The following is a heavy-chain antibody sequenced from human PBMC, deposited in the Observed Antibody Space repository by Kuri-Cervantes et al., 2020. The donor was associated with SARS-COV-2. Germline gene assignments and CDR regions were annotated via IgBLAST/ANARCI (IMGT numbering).Heavy chain of an antibody. CDR1: GFTFGSYS. Sequence: GESLKISCAASGFTFGSYSMNWVRQAPGKGLEWVSAISGSGGSTYYADSVKGRFTISRDDAKNSLYLQMNSLRAEDTAVYYCARSRTVRSDDYWGQGTLVTVSS. J-gene: IGHJ4*02. D-gene: IGHD4-11*01. CDR2: ISGSGGST. CDR3: ARSRTVRSDDY. V-gene: IGHV3-21*01.